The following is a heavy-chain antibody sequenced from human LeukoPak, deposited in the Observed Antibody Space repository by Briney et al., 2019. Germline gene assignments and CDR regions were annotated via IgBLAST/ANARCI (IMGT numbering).Heavy chain of an antibody. Sequence: QPGGSLRLSCAASGFTFSSYWMSWVRQAPGKGLEWVANIKQDGSEKYYVDSVKGRFTISRDNAKNTLYLQMNSLRAEDTAVYYCAKVQHLRYFDWLPDSYYGMDVWGQGTTVTVSS. CDR3: AKVQHLRYFDWLPDSYYGMDV. CDR2: IKQDGSEK. V-gene: IGHV3-7*01. CDR1: GFTFSSYW. D-gene: IGHD3-9*01. J-gene: IGHJ6*02.